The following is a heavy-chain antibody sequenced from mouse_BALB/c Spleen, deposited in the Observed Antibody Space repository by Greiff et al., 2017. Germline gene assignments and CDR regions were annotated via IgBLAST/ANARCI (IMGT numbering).Heavy chain of an antibody. CDR3: ARGEEYLYWYFDV. D-gene: IGHD5-1*01. CDR1: GFTFSSYA. Sequence: EVQRVESGGGLVKPGGSLKLSCAASGFTFSSYAMSWVRQTPEKRLEWVASISSGGSTYYPDSVKGRFTISRDNARNILYLQMSSLRSEDTAMYYCARGEEYLYWYFDVWGAGTTVTVSS. J-gene: IGHJ1*01. V-gene: IGHV5-6-5*01. CDR2: ISSGGST.